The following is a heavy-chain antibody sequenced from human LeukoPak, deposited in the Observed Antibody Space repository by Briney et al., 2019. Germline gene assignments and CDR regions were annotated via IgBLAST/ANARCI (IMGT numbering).Heavy chain of an antibody. CDR2: IYSGGST. D-gene: IGHD3-10*01. CDR3: ARELVGNWFDP. Sequence: GGSLRLSCAASGFTFSSYSMNWARQAPGKGLEWVSVIYSGGSTYYADSVKGRFTISRDNSKNTLYLQMNSLRAEDTAVYYCARELVGNWFDPWGQGTLVTVSS. CDR1: GFTFSSYS. V-gene: IGHV3-53*01. J-gene: IGHJ5*02.